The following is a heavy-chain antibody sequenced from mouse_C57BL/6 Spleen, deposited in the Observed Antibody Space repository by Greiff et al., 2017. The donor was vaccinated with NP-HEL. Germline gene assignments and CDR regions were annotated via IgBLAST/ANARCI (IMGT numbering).Heavy chain of an antibody. V-gene: IGHV3-6*01. Sequence: EVKVEESGPGLVKPSQSLSLTCSVTGYSITSGYYWNWIRQFPGNKLEWMGYISYDGSNNYNPSLKNRISITRDTSKNQFFLKLNSVTTEDTATYYCARALYSTWFAYWGQGTLVTVSA. D-gene: IGHD2-5*01. CDR2: ISYDGSN. CDR3: ARALYSTWFAY. CDR1: GYSITSGYY. J-gene: IGHJ3*01.